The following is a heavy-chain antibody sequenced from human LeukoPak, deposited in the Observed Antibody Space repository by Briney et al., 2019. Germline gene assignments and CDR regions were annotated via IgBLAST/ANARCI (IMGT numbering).Heavy chain of an antibody. CDR2: IHYSGTT. D-gene: IGHD6-13*01. CDR3: ARGSTGAAAGTEDFDY. J-gene: IGHJ4*02. V-gene: IGHV4-59*12. Sequence: PSETLSLTCTVSGGSLSSYYWSWIRQTPGKGLEWSAYIHYSGTTKYNPSLKSRVTISVDTSKNQFSLKLSSVTAADTAVYYCARGSTGAAAGTEDFDYWGQGTLVTVSS. CDR1: GGSLSSYY.